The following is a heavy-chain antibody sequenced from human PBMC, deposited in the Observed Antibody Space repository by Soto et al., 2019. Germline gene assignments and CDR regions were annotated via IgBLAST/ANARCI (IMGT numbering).Heavy chain of an antibody. D-gene: IGHD3-10*02. J-gene: IGHJ2*01. CDR3: SRRRHTRCSLGLGIPANRSSDL. Sequence: QHPGKGLEWIGYIYYSGSTYYHPALKSRVTISVDTSKNQCSLKLSSVTAADTAFFFSSRRRHTRCSLGLGIPANRSSDL. V-gene: IGHV4-31*02. CDR2: IYYSGST.